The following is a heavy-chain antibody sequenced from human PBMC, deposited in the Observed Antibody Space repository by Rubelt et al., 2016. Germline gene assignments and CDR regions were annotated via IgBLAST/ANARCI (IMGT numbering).Heavy chain of an antibody. CDR3: ARLVGRSTSRTAYYYYYYMDV. D-gene: IGHD2-2*01. Sequence: APGKGLEWMGGFDTDVGATVYAPKFQGRVAMTEDTSSDTAYMELSNLRSDDTAVYYCARLVGRSTSRTAYYYYYYMDVWGKGTTVTVSS. CDR2: FDTDVGAT. V-gene: IGHV1-24*01. J-gene: IGHJ6*03.